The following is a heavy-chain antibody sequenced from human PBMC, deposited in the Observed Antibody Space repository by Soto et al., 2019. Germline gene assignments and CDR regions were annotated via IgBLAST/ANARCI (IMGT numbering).Heavy chain of an antibody. CDR1: VFIFSMSA. J-gene: IGHJ4*02. CDR3: ARINSGWGPLSTYPFDY. Sequence: PWESLSLSCASSVFIFSMSAMTWVRHAPRTGLELVSSTSRSSSYIYYADSVKGRFTISRDNAKNSLYLQMNSLRAEDTAVYYCARINSGWGPLSTYPFDYWGQGAMVTVSS. D-gene: IGHD6-19*01. CDR2: TSRSSSYI. V-gene: IGHV3-21*01.